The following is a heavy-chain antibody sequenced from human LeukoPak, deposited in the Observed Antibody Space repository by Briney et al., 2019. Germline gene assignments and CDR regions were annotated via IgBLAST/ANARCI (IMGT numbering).Heavy chain of an antibody. CDR2: INHSGST. Sequence: SETLSLTCTVSGGSISSYYWSWIRQSPGKGLEWIGEINHSGSTNYNPSLKSRVTISVDTSKNQFSLKLSSVTAADTAVYYCARARWLPLYFDYWGQGTLVTVSS. D-gene: IGHD5-24*01. J-gene: IGHJ4*02. CDR3: ARARWLPLYFDY. CDR1: GGSISSYY. V-gene: IGHV4-34*01.